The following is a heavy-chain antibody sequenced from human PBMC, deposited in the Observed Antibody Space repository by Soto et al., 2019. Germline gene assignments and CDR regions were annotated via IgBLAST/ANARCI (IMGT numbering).Heavy chain of an antibody. CDR1: GYSFTSYW. D-gene: IGHD6-19*01. J-gene: IGHJ6*02. CDR3: TRHFEEVAVAGNGYYYYYGMDV. CDR2: IYPGDSDT. Sequence: PGESLKISCKGSGYSFTSYWIGWVRQMPGKGLEWMGIIYPGDSDTRYSPSFQGQVTISADKSISTAYLQWSSLKASDTAMYYCTRHFEEVAVAGNGYYYYYGMDVWGQGTTVTVSS. V-gene: IGHV5-51*01.